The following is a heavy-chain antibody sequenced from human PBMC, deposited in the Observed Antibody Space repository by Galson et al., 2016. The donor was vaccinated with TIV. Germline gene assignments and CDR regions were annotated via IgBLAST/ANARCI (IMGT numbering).Heavy chain of an antibody. V-gene: IGHV1-3*01. CDR3: AGVGATPPQAFDI. CDR1: GDTSTSYT. CDR2: INVDNGNT. J-gene: IGHJ3*02. Sequence: STQVSSKTSGDTSTSYTIHCVRQAPGPTLKWMGWINVDNGNTKYSQKFQGRVTITRDTSATTAHMELSSVILNDAAVYYCAGVGATPPQAFDIWGQGTMVTVSS. D-gene: IGHD1-26*01.